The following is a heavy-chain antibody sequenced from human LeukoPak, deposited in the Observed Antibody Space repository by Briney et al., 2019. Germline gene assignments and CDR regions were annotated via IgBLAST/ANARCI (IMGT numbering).Heavy chain of an antibody. CDR2: ISSSGSTI. CDR1: GFTFSDYY. CDR3: AKDYVWGSYRWESYFDY. V-gene: IGHV3-11*04. Sequence: KSRGSLRLSCAASGFTFSDYYMSWIRQAPGKGLEWVSYISSSGSTIYYADSVKGRFTISRDNAKNSLYLQMNSLRAEDTAVYYCAKDYVWGSYRWESYFDYWGQGTLVTVSS. J-gene: IGHJ4*02. D-gene: IGHD3-16*02.